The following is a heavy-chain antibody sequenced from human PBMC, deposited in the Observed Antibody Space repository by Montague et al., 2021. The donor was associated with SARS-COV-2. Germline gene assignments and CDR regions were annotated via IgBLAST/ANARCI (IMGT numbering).Heavy chain of an antibody. Sequence: YSDYAPSVRGRLTVNPDASKNEFSLELNSVTPEDTAVYYCVRYSGWFYFDFWGQGTLVTVSS. V-gene: IGHV6-1*01. CDR2: YS. J-gene: IGHJ4*02. CDR3: VRYSGWFYFDF. D-gene: IGHD6-19*01.